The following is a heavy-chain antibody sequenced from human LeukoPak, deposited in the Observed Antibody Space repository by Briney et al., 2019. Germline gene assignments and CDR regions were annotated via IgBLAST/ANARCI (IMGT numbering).Heavy chain of an antibody. CDR2: IYYSGST. J-gene: IGHJ4*02. CDR1: GGSISSYY. V-gene: IGHV4-59*08. CDR3: ARAVSGRFEY. Sequence: SETLSLTCTVSGGSISSYYWSWIRQPPGKGLEWIGYIYYSGSTNYNPSLKSRVTISVDTSKNQFSLKLSSVTAADTAIYYCARAVSGRFEYWGQGTLVTVSS. D-gene: IGHD6-19*01.